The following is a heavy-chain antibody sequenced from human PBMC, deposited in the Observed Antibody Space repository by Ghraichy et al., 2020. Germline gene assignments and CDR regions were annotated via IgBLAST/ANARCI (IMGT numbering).Heavy chain of an antibody. CDR1: GFTFSSYA. CDR2: ISGSGGST. CDR3: AKSFSGIQLWFGVWY. Sequence: GGSLRLSCAASGFTFSSYAMRWVRQAPGQGLEWVSAISGSGGSTYYADSVKGRFTISRDNSKNTLYLQMNSLRAEDTAVYYCAKSFSGIQLWFGVWYWGHVTLVTVSS. V-gene: IGHV3-23*01. J-gene: IGHJ4*01. D-gene: IGHD5-18*01.